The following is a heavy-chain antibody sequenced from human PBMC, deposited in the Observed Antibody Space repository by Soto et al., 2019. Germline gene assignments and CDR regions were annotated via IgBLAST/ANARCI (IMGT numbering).Heavy chain of an antibody. CDR1: GGSISSSSYY. Sequence: QLQLQESGPGLVKPSETLSLTCTVSGGSISSSSYYWGWIRQPQGKGLEWIGSIYYSGSTYYNPSLKSRVTISVDTSKNQFSLKLSSVTAADTAVYYCARAIAAADDYWGQGTLVTVSS. D-gene: IGHD6-13*01. CDR3: ARAIAAADDY. V-gene: IGHV4-39*01. J-gene: IGHJ4*02. CDR2: IYYSGST.